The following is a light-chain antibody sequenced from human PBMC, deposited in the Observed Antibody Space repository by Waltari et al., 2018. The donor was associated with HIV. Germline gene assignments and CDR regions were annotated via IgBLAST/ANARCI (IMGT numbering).Light chain of an antibody. V-gene: IGKV3D-20*01. J-gene: IGKJ4*01. CDR1: QSVNRNY. CDR3: QQYGDSVVS. Sequence: EIVLTQSPATLFLSPGERAVHSCGASQSVNRNYLAWYQQKPGLAPRLLIYDGTNRATDIPDRFSGSGSGTHFTLTISGLEPEDFAVYYCQQYGDSVVSFGGGTKVEVK. CDR2: DGT.